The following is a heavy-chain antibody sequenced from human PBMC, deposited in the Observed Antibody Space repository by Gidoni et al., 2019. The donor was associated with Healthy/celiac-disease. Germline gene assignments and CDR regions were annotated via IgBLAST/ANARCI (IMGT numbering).Heavy chain of an antibody. CDR3: TRPLEQRVRGSVYYYYGMDV. Sequence: EWVGRIRSKANSYATAYAASVKGRFTISRDDSKNTAYLQMNSLKTEDTAVYYCTRPLEQRVRGSVYYYYGMDVWGKGTTVTVSS. CDR2: IRSKANSYAT. V-gene: IGHV3-73*01. J-gene: IGHJ6*04. D-gene: IGHD6-6*01.